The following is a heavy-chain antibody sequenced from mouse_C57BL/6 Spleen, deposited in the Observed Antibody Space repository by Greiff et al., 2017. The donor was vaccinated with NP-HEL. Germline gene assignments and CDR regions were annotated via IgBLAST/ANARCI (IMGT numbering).Heavy chain of an antibody. J-gene: IGHJ3*01. CDR1: GFTFSSYA. CDR3: ARDGYSNYVGFAY. Sequence: VQLKESGGGLVKPGGSLKLSCAASGFTFSSYAMSWVRQTPEKRLEWVATISDGGSYTYYPDNVKGRFTISRDNAKNNLYLQMSHLKSEDTAMYYCARDGYSNYVGFAYWGQGTLVTVSA. V-gene: IGHV5-4*01. CDR2: ISDGGSYT. D-gene: IGHD2-5*01.